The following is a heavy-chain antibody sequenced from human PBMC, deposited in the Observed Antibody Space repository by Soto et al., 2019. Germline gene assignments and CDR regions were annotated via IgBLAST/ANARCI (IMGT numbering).Heavy chain of an antibody. CDR2: IYSGGST. Sequence: EVQLVESGGGLVQPGGSLRLSCAASGFTVSSNYMSWVRQAPGKGLEWVSVIYSGGSTYYADSVKGRFTISRHNSKNTLYLQMNSLRAEDTAVYYCARRAKDYGGRFRWYFDLWGRGTLVTVSS. CDR3: ARRAKDYGGRFRWYFDL. D-gene: IGHD4-17*01. CDR1: GFTVSSNY. J-gene: IGHJ2*01. V-gene: IGHV3-53*04.